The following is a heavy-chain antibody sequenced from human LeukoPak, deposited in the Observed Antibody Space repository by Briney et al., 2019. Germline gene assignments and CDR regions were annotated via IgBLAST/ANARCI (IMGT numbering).Heavy chain of an antibody. D-gene: IGHD3-3*01. CDR3: AKDDGDDFSN. V-gene: IGHV3-30*18. CDR2: ISNDGGNR. CDR1: GFTFSSYG. J-gene: IGHJ4*02. Sequence: PGGSLRLSCSASGFTFSSYGMHWVRQAPGKGLEGVAVISNDGGNRHYADSVKGRLTISRDNAKNSLYLQMNSLRAEDTALYYCAKDDGDDFSNWGQGTLVTVSS.